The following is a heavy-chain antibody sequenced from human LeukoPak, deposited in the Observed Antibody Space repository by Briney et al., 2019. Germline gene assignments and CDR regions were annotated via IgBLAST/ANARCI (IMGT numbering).Heavy chain of an antibody. D-gene: IGHD3-16*01. CDR1: GFTFSNYW. V-gene: IGHV3-74*01. Sequence: GGSLRLSCATSGFTFSNYWIHWVRQVPGKGLVWVSRISGDGSSTNYADSVKGRFTISRDYAKNTVYLQMNSLRAEDTAVYYCARTYAYDATGDRGHWGQGTLVTVSS. CDR3: ARTYAYDATGDRGH. J-gene: IGHJ4*02. CDR2: ISGDGSST.